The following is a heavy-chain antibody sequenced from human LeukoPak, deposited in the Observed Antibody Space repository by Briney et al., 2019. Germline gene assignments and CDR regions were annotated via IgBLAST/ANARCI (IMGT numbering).Heavy chain of an antibody. CDR1: GFTFSSYA. CDR3: ARDESPYAPYYYYGMDV. D-gene: IGHD3-16*01. J-gene: IGHJ6*02. CDR2: ISYDGSNK. Sequence: PGGSLRLSCAASGFTFSSYAMRWVRQAPGKGLEWVAVISYDGSNKYYADSVKGRFTISRDNSKNTLYLQMNSLRAEDTAVYYCARDESPYAPYYYYGMDVWGQGTTVTVSS. V-gene: IGHV3-30*04.